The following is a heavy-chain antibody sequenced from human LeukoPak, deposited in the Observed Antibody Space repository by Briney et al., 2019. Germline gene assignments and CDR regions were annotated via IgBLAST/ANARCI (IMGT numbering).Heavy chain of an antibody. CDR1: GGSFSGYY. Sequence: SETLSLTCAVYGGSFSGYYWSWIRQPPGKGLEWIGEINHSGSTNYNPSLKSRVTISVDTSKNQFSLKLSSVTAADTAVYYCAKDPHRSSSWYYFDYWGQGTLVTVSS. CDR2: INHSGST. CDR3: AKDPHRSSSWYYFDY. V-gene: IGHV4-34*01. D-gene: IGHD6-13*01. J-gene: IGHJ4*02.